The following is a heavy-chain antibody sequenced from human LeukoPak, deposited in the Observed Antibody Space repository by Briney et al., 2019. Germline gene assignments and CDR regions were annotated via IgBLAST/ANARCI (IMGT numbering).Heavy chain of an antibody. Sequence: SETLSLTCTVSGGSISGYYWSWIRQPAGKGVEWIGRIYNSESINYNTSLKSRVTMSIEASKNQCSLKLNSVTAADTAVYYCARDRSSSYTRDWFDPWGQGVLVTVSS. J-gene: IGHJ5*02. V-gene: IGHV4-4*07. CDR3: ARDRSSSYTRDWFDP. CDR1: GGSISGYY. CDR2: IYNSESI. D-gene: IGHD6-13*01.